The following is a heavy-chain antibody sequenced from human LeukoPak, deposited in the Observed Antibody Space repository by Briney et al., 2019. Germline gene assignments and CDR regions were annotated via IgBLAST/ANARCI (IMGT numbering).Heavy chain of an antibody. CDR3: ARDSVTMVRGLYYYGMDV. Sequence: GASVKVSCKASGYTFTSYGISWVRQAPGQGLEWTGWISAYNGNTNYAQKLQGRVTMTTDTSTSTAYMELRSLRSDDTAVYYCARDSVTMVRGLYYYGMDVWGQGTTVTVSS. V-gene: IGHV1-18*01. D-gene: IGHD3-10*01. CDR1: GYTFTSYG. J-gene: IGHJ6*02. CDR2: ISAYNGNT.